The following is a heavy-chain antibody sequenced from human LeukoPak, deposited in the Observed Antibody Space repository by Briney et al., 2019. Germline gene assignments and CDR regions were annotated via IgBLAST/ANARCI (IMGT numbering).Heavy chain of an antibody. CDR2: ISSSSGTI. CDR1: GFTFSSYS. J-gene: IGHJ4*02. V-gene: IGHV3-48*04. Sequence: GGSLRLSCAASGFTFSSYSMNWVRQAPGKGLEWISYISSSSGTIYYADSVKGRFTISRDNAKNSLYLQMNSLRAEDTALYYCARKGYYGSGTYLDYWGQGTLVTVSS. CDR3: ARKGYYGSGTYLDY. D-gene: IGHD3-10*01.